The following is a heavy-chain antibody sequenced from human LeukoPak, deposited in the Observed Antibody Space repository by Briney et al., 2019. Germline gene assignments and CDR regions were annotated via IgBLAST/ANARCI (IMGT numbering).Heavy chain of an antibody. CDR3: VRDGGVSGYDLLDY. V-gene: IGHV3-7*01. CDR2: INQDGSKE. CDR1: GSTFSNYW. J-gene: IGHJ4*02. Sequence: QPGGSLRLSCAASGSTFSNYWMTWVRQAPGKGLEWVAHINQDGSKEYYMDSVKARFTISRDNAKNSLSLQMNSLRAEDTAVYYCVRDGGVSGYDLLDYWGQGTLVTVSS. D-gene: IGHD5-12*01.